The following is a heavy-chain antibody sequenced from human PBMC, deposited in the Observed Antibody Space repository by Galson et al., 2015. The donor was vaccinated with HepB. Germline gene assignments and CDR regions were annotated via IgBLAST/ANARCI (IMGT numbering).Heavy chain of an antibody. CDR3: ARVYSSGWRGGVDY. CDR1: GYTFTSYA. CDR2: INAGNGNT. V-gene: IGHV1-3*01. J-gene: IGHJ4*02. Sequence: SVKVSCKASGYTFTSYAMHWVRQAPGQRLEWMGWINAGNGNTKYSQKFQGRVTITRDTSASTAYMELSSLRSEDTAVYYCARVYSSGWRGGVDYWGQGTLVTVSS. D-gene: IGHD6-19*01.